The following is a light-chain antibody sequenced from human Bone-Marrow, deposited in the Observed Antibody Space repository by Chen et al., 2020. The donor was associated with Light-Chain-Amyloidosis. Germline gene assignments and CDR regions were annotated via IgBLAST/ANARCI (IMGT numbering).Light chain of an antibody. CDR2: DDS. CDR1: NIGSTS. Sequence: SYVLTQPSSVSVAPGQTATIACGGNNIGSTSVHWYQQTPGQAPLLVVYDDSDRPSGIPERLSGSNAVNTATLTISRVEAGDDADYYCQVWDRSSDRPVFGGGTKLTVL. J-gene: IGLJ3*02. CDR3: QVWDRSSDRPV. V-gene: IGLV3-21*02.